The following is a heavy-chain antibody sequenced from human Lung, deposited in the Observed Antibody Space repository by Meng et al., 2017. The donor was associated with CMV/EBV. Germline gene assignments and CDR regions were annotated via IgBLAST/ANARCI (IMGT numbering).Heavy chain of an antibody. J-gene: IGHJ4*02. D-gene: IGHD3-16*01. CDR1: GFTFSDYY. Sequence: GESLKISCVASGFTFSDYYMTWIRQAPGKGLEWVSHISYSGSPIYYADSVKGRFTISRDNGKNSLFLQMNSLRAEDTAVYYCARDWLGEGGLDYWGQGTLVTVYS. CDR2: ISYSGSPI. CDR3: ARDWLGEGGLDY. V-gene: IGHV3-11*04.